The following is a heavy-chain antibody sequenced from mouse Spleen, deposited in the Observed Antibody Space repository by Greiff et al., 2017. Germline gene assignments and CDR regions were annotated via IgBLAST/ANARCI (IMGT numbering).Heavy chain of an antibody. CDR2: INPNYGTT. V-gene: IGHV1-39*01. J-gene: IGHJ1*03. CDR1: GYSFTDYN. CDR3: ARGQEYYYGSLWYFDV. Sequence: VHVKQSGPELVKPGASVKISCKASGYSFTDYNMNWVKQSNGKSLEWIGVINPNYGTTSYNQKFKGKATLTVDQSSSTAYMQLNSLTSEDSAVYYCARGQEYYYGSLWYFDVWGTGTTVTVSS. D-gene: IGHD1-2*01.